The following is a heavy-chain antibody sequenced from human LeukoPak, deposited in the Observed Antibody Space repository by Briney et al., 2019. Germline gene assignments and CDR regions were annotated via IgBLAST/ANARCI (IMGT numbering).Heavy chain of an antibody. CDR1: GVTFSRYA. J-gene: IGHJ4*02. CDR2: ISGSGGST. Sequence: GGSLRLSCAASGVTFSRYAMRGVRQAPGKGVEWVSAISGSGGSTYYADSVKGRFTISRENTKNTLYMQMKRVRAEETGGYYSAKDDSYGSGSRSKFDSWGQGTLVTVSS. D-gene: IGHD3-10*01. CDR3: AKDDSYGSGSRSKFDS. V-gene: IGHV3-23*01.